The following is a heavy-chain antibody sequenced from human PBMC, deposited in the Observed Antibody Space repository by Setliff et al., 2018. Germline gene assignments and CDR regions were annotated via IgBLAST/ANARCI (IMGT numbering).Heavy chain of an antibody. J-gene: IGHJ4*02. Sequence: PSETLSLTCAVSGGSITSGSYYWSWIRQPAGEGLEWIGRLHTSGTTDYNLSLKGRVTISADTSTNHFSLKLTSVTAADTAVYYCARDNTIVGATDYWGQGALVTVSS. V-gene: IGHV4-61*02. D-gene: IGHD1-26*01. CDR2: LHTSGTT. CDR3: ARDNTIVGATDY. CDR1: GGSITSGSYY.